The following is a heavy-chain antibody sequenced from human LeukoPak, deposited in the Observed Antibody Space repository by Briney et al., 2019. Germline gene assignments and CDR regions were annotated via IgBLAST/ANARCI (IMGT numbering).Heavy chain of an antibody. D-gene: IGHD3-22*01. CDR3: AKDMGYYDSSGEFDY. CDR2: ISWNSGSI. CDR1: GFTFSSYA. V-gene: IGHV3-9*01. Sequence: PGGSLRLSCAASGFTFSSYAMHWVRQAPGKGLEWVSGISWNSGSIGYADSAKGRFTISRDNAKNSLYLQMNSLRAEDTALYYCAKDMGYYDSSGEFDYWGQGTLVTVSS. J-gene: IGHJ4*02.